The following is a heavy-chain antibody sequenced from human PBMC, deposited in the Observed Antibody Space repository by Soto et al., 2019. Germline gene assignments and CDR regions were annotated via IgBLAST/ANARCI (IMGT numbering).Heavy chain of an antibody. D-gene: IGHD3-10*01. CDR2: VSYDGRNK. V-gene: IGHV3-30*18. CDR3: VKGADHGSGSYYTLHN. Sequence: QVQLVESGGGVVQPGRSLRLSCAASGFTFSSYGILWVRQAPGKGLEWVALVSYDGRNKYYADSVKGRFSISRDNFQNTMYLQMNSLRTEDTAVYYCVKGADHGSGSYYTLHNWGQGTLVTVSS. J-gene: IGHJ4*02. CDR1: GFTFSSYG.